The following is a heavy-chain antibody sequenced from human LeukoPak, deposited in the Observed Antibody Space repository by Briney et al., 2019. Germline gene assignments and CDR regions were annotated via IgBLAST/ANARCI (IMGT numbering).Heavy chain of an antibody. V-gene: IGHV4-34*01. D-gene: IGHD6-6*01. CDR1: GGSFSGYY. Sequence: SETLSLTCAVYGGSFSGYYWSWIRQPPGKGLEWIGEINHSRSTNYNPSLTSRVTISVDTSKNQFSLNLSSVTAADTAVYYCARRKAIRPRDYYFDYWGQGTLVTVSS. CDR3: ARRKAIRPRDYYFDY. CDR2: INHSRST. J-gene: IGHJ4*02.